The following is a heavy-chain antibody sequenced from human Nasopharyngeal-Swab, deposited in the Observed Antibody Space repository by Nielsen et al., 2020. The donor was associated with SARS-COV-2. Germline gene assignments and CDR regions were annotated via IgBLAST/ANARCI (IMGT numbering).Heavy chain of an antibody. J-gene: IGHJ3*02. V-gene: IGHV3-48*03. D-gene: IGHD2-2*01. CDR2: ISSSGSTI. Sequence: GGSLRLSCAASGFTFNSYEMNWVRQAPGKGLEWVSYISSSGSTIYYADSVKGRFTISRDNAKNSLYLQMNSLRAEDTAVYYCARDAYPGYIWGQGTMVTVSS. CDR1: GFTFNSYE. CDR3: ARDAYPGYI.